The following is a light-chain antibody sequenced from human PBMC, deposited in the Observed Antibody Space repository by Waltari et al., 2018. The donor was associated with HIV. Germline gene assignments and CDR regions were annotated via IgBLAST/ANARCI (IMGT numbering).Light chain of an antibody. V-gene: IGLV3-25*03. CDR2: KDN. J-gene: IGLJ2*01. CDR1: SLSKQY. CDR3: QSSDTSGTAVI. Sequence: SSDLTQPPSVSVSPGQTATLTCSGDSLSKQYTSWYKQRPGQAPVLLISKDNKRPSASPDLFAGSTTGTTVTLAISRVQPDDEADYYCQSSDTSGTAVIFGGGTKFTVL.